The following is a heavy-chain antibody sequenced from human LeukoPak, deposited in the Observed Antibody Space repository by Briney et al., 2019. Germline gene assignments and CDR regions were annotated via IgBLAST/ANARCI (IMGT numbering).Heavy chain of an antibody. Sequence: PGGSLRLSCAGSGFAFSTYWMSWVRQAPRKGLEWVANIKQDGGEMYYVDSVKGRFTISRDNAKTSLYLQMNSLRAEDTAVYYCARDKVVGATVLDYWGQGTPVTVSS. V-gene: IGHV3-7*01. CDR2: IKQDGGEM. J-gene: IGHJ4*02. CDR1: GFAFSTYW. CDR3: ARDKVVGATVLDY. D-gene: IGHD1-26*01.